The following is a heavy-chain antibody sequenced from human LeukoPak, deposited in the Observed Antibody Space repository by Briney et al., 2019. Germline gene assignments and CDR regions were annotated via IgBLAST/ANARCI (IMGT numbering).Heavy chain of an antibody. Sequence: SETLSLTCTVSGGSISSTTYYWGWIRQPPGKGLEWIGTIYYSGSTYYNPSLKSRVTISVDTSKNQFSLKLSSVTAADTAVYYCARLLGYYYGSGSPNNWFDPWGQGTLVTVSS. CDR3: ARLLGYYYGSGSPNNWFDP. CDR1: GGSISSTTYY. V-gene: IGHV4-39*07. CDR2: IYYSGST. J-gene: IGHJ5*02. D-gene: IGHD3-10*01.